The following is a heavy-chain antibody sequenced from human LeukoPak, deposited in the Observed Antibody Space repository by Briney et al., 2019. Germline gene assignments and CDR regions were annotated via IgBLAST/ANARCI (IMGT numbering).Heavy chain of an antibody. Sequence: GESLKISCKGSGYSFTSYWIGWVRQMPGKGLEWMGVIYPGDSDTRYSPSFQGQVTFSADRSISTAYLQWSSLRASDTAMYYCARQGPYNFYFDYWGQGTLVTVSS. CDR3: ARQGPYNFYFDY. J-gene: IGHJ4*02. V-gene: IGHV5-51*01. CDR2: IYPGDSDT. D-gene: IGHD1-20*01. CDR1: GYSFTSYW.